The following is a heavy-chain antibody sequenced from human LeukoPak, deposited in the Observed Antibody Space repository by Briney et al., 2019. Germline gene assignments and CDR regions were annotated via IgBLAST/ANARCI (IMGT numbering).Heavy chain of an antibody. D-gene: IGHD6-19*01. Sequence: PGGSLRLSCAASGFTLSSYGMHWVRQAPGKGLEWVAFIRHDGTNKFYADSVKGRFTISRDNSRNTLFLQMDSLSIEDTAVYFCAKEKVAYYSSAWAGLFDTWGQGALVTVSS. V-gene: IGHV3-30*02. CDR3: AKEKVAYYSSAWAGLFDT. CDR1: GFTLSSYG. J-gene: IGHJ5*02. CDR2: IRHDGTNK.